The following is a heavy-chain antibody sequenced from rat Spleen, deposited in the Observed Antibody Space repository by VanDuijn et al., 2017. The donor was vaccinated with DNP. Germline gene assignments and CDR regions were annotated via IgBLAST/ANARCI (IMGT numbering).Heavy chain of an antibody. D-gene: IGHD1-2*01. V-gene: IGHV5S11*01. J-gene: IGHJ2*01. CDR2: ISTGGDNT. CDR3: ARHVSTTAGNYAMDA. CDR1: GFTFSDYY. Sequence: EVQLVESGGDLVQPGRSLKLFCAASGFTFSDYYMAWVRQAPTKGLEWVASISTGGDNTYYRDSVKGRFTISRDNAKSTLYLQMDSLRSEETATYYCARHVSTTAGNYAMDAWGQGVMVTVSS.